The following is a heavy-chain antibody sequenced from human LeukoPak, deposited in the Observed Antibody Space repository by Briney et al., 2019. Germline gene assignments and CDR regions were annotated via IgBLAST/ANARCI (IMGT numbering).Heavy chain of an antibody. CDR3: ARVIYDFWSGYSALSLDY. D-gene: IGHD3-3*01. CDR2: ISAYNGNT. V-gene: IGHV1-18*01. CDR1: GYTFTSYG. J-gene: IGHJ4*02. Sequence: ASVKVSCKASGYTFTSYGISWVRQAAGQGLEWMGWISAYNGNTNYAQKLQGRVTMTTDTSTSTAYMELRSLRSDDTAVYYCARVIYDFWSGYSALSLDYWGQGTLVTVSS.